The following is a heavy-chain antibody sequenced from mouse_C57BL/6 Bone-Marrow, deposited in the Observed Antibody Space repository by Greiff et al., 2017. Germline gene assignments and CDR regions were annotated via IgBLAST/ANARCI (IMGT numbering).Heavy chain of an antibody. CDR3: AIDSSFLFYAMDY. CDR2: IHPSDSDT. D-gene: IGHD1-1*01. J-gene: IGHJ4*01. V-gene: IGHV1-74*01. CDR1: GYTFTSYW. Sequence: QVQLKQPGAELVKPGASVKVSCKASGYTFTSYWMHWVKQRPGQGLEWIGRIHPSDSDTNYNQKFKGKATLTVDKSSSTAYMQLSSLTSEDSAVYYCAIDSSFLFYAMDYWGQGTSVTVSS.